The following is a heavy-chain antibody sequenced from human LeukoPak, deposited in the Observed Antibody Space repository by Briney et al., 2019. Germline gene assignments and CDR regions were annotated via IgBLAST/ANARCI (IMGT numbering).Heavy chain of an antibody. CDR3: ARDPGYIAARPPDY. CDR2: ISSNGGST. J-gene: IGHJ4*02. Sequence: PGGSLRLSCAASGFTFSSYAMHWVRQAPGKGLEYVSAISSNGGSTYYANSVKGRFTISRDNSKNTLYLQMGSLRAEDMAVYYCARDPGYIAARPPDYWGQGTLVTVSS. CDR1: GFTFSSYA. V-gene: IGHV3-64*01. D-gene: IGHD6-6*01.